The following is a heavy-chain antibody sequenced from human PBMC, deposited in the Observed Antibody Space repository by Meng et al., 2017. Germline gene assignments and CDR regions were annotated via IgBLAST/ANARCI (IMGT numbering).Heavy chain of an antibody. CDR2: MNPNSGNT. J-gene: IGHJ6*02. D-gene: IGHD3-22*01. V-gene: IGHV1-8*01. Sequence: ASVKVSCKASGYTFTSYDINWVRQATGQGLEWMGWMNPNSGNTGYAQKFQGRVTMTRNTSISTAYMELSSLRSEDTAVYYCARDIRAYYYDSSGHYYYYGMDVWGQGTTVTVSS. CDR3: ARDIRAYYYDSSGHYYYYGMDV. CDR1: GYTFTSYD.